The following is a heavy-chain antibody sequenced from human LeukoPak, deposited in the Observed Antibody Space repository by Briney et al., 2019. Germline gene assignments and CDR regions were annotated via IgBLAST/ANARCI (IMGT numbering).Heavy chain of an antibody. D-gene: IGHD6-19*01. V-gene: IGHV1-69*01. Sequence: SVKVSCKASGGTFSSYAISWVRQAPGQGLEWMGGIIPIFGTANYAQKFQGRVTITADESTSTAYMELSSLRSEDTAVYYCAGASQGRQWLVRIFDYWGQGTLVTVSS. CDR3: AGASQGRQWLVRIFDY. CDR2: IIPIFGTA. CDR1: GGTFSSYA. J-gene: IGHJ4*02.